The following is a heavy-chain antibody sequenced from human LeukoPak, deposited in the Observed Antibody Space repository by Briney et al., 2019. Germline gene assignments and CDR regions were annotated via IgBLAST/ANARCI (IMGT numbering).Heavy chain of an antibody. V-gene: IGHV3-7*01. CDR1: GFTFSDYW. D-gene: IGHD3-10*01. Sequence: GGSLRLSCAASGFTFSDYWMTWVRQAPGKGLEWVANIKPDGSEKYYVDSVKGRFTISRDNSKNTLYLQMNSLRAEDTAVHYCAKEPYYYGSGSYYDYWGQGTLVTVSS. J-gene: IGHJ4*02. CDR2: IKPDGSEK. CDR3: AKEPYYYGSGSYYDY.